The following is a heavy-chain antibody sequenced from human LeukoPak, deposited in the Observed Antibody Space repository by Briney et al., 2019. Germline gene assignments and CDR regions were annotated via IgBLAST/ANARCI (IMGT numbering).Heavy chain of an antibody. CDR2: INHSGST. D-gene: IGHD6-19*01. Sequence: SETLSLTCAVYGGSFSGYYWSWIRHPPGKGLELIGEINHSGSTNYNPSLKSRVTISVDTSKNQFSLKLSSVTAADTAVYYCARKAGYSSGWSPRYFDYWGQGTLVTVSS. J-gene: IGHJ4*02. CDR1: GGSFSGYY. CDR3: ARKAGYSSGWSPRYFDY. V-gene: IGHV4-34*01.